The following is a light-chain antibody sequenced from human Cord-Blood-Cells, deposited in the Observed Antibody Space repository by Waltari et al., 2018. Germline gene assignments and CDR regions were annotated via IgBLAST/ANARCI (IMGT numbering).Light chain of an antibody. CDR3: SSYAGSNNYV. Sequence: QSALTQPPSASGSPGQSVTISCTGTSSDVGGYNYFSWYQQHPGKAPQLMIYEVSKRPSGVPDRFSGSKSGNTASLAVSGLQAEDEADYYCSSYAGSNNYVFGTGTKVTVL. J-gene: IGLJ1*01. CDR1: SSDVGGYNY. CDR2: EVS. V-gene: IGLV2-8*01.